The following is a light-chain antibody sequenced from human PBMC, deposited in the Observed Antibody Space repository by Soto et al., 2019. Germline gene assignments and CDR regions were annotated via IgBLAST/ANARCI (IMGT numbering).Light chain of an antibody. J-gene: IGKJ2*01. Sequence: DIVMTQSPDSLAVSLGERATINCKSSQNVLYKSNNENYLAWVQQKPGQPPKLLIYWASTRKSGVPDRFTGSGSGSDFTLTISSLQAEDVAVYYCQQYYSTPPYTFGQGTKLEI. CDR2: WAS. CDR1: QNVLYKSNNENY. CDR3: QQYYSTPPYT. V-gene: IGKV4-1*01.